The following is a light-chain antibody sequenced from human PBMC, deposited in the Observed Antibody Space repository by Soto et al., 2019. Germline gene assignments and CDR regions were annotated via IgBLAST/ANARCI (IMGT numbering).Light chain of an antibody. CDR1: QDIIND. CDR2: PAS. J-gene: IGKJ4*01. V-gene: IGKV1-17*01. Sequence: DIQMTQSPSSLSASVGDTVTITCRASQDIINDLAWYQQKPGKAPQRLIHPASSLQGGVPSRFSGSGSGTEFTLTISSLQPEDFATYYCLQHNTYPLTFGGGTKVEIK. CDR3: LQHNTYPLT.